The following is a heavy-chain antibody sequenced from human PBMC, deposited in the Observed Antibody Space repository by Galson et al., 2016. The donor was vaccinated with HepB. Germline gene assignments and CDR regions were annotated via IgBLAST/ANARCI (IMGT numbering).Heavy chain of an antibody. CDR2: TYYRSKWYN. CDR1: GDSVSSTSAG. J-gene: IGHJ2*01. CDR3: ARRGSKEKGYFDL. V-gene: IGHV6-1*01. D-gene: IGHD6-13*01. Sequence: CAISGDSVSSTSAGWSWVRQSPSRGLEWLGRTYYRSKWYNDHAVSVKSRMTINPDTSKNQFSLQLNSVTPEDTAVYYCARRGSKEKGYFDLWGRGTLVTVSS.